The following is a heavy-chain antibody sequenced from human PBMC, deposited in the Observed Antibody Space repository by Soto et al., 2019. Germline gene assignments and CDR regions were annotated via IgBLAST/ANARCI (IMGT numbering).Heavy chain of an antibody. J-gene: IGHJ4*02. D-gene: IGHD6-13*01. V-gene: IGHV4-59*01. CDR1: GGSMRTYF. CDR2: IHYSGTT. CDR3: AAGEASSRNLAPYYLDF. Sequence: SEALSLTCTVSGGSMRTYFWTWIRQPLGKGLEWIGYIHYSGTTSFFPSYNPSLRSRVTISEDTSKNQFSLKLLSVTTADTAVYFCAAGEASSRNLAPYYLDFWGQGTLVTVSS.